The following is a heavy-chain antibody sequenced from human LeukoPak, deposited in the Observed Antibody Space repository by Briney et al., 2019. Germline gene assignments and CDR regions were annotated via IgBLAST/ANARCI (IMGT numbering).Heavy chain of an antibody. V-gene: IGHV1-18*01. Sequence: ASVKVSCKASGYTFTSYGIGWVRQAPGQGLEWMGWISAYNGNTNYAQKLQGRVTMTTDTSTSTAYMELRSLRSDDTAVYYCARDHPVRLGYCSSTSCYDMDYWGQGTLVTVSS. CDR3: ARDHPVRLGYCSSTSCYDMDY. D-gene: IGHD2-2*01. J-gene: IGHJ4*02. CDR1: GYTFTSYG. CDR2: ISAYNGNT.